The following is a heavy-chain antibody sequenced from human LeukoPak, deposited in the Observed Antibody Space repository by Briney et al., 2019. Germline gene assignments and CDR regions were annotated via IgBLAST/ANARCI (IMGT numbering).Heavy chain of an antibody. CDR3: AKVGMTTATSDAFDI. J-gene: IGHJ3*02. D-gene: IGHD4-17*01. CDR2: ISYDGSNK. CDR1: GFTFSSYG. V-gene: IGHV3-30*18. Sequence: GRSLRLSCAASGFTFSSYGMHWVRQAPGKGLEWVAVISYDGSNKYYADSVKGRFTISRDNSKNTLYLQMNSLRAEDTAVYYCAKVGMTTATSDAFDIWGQGTMVTVSS.